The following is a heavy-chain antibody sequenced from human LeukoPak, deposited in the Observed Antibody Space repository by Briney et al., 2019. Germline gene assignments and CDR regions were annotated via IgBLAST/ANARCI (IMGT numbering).Heavy chain of an antibody. V-gene: IGHV1-2*02. CDR2: LNPNSGGT. CDR1: GYTFTGFC. D-gene: IGHD3-10*01. Sequence: ASVTVSCKASGYTFTGFCIHWVRQAPGQGLEWMGWLNPNSGGTNYAQNFQGRVTMTRDTSISTGYMELSRLRSDDTAVYYCARDLDNYSGSGSYYNGDPLFQHWGQGTLVTVSS. CDR3: ARDLDNYSGSGSYYNGDPLFQH. J-gene: IGHJ1*01.